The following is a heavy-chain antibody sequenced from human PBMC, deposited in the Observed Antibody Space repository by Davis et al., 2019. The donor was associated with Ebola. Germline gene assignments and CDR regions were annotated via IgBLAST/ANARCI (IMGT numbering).Heavy chain of an antibody. Sequence: SETLSLTCTVSGGSVSSGSYYWSWIRQPPGKGLEWIGYIYYSGSTNYNPSLKSRVTISVDTSKNQFSLKLSSVTAADTAVYYCARENYDILTGYVDYWGQGTLVTVSS. CDR3: ARENYDILTGYVDY. CDR2: IYYSGST. D-gene: IGHD3-9*01. J-gene: IGHJ4*02. V-gene: IGHV4-61*01. CDR1: GGSVSSGSYY.